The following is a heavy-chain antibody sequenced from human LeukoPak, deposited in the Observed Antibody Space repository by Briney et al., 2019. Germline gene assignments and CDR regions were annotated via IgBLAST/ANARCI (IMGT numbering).Heavy chain of an antibody. Sequence: GGSLRLSCAASGFTFSDYYMSWIRQAPGKGLEWVSYISSSGSTIYCADSVKGRFTISRDNAKNSLYLQMNSLRAEDTAVYYCARVRSSRSAVSFDIWGQGTMVTVSS. CDR2: ISSSGSTI. CDR3: ARVRSSRSAVSFDI. J-gene: IGHJ3*02. D-gene: IGHD6-13*01. V-gene: IGHV3-11*04. CDR1: GFTFSDYY.